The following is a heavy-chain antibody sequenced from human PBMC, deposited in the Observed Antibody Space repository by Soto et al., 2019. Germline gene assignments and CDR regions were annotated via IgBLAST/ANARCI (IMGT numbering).Heavy chain of an antibody. Sequence: PGGSLRLSCTASGFTLRTYAMHWVRQAPGKGLEWVAVISYDGKFEYYGDSVKGRFTISRDNSRNTVYLQMNSLTTEDTAVYYCARELTVFGVVTPDYWGQGTLVTVSS. V-gene: IGHV3-30*04. CDR1: GFTLRTYA. CDR3: ARELTVFGVVTPDY. CDR2: ISYDGKFE. J-gene: IGHJ4*02. D-gene: IGHD3-3*01.